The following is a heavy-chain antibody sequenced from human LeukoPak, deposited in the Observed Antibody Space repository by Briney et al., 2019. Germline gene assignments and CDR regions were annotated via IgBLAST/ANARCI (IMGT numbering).Heavy chain of an antibody. CDR1: AGSISSYY. V-gene: IGHV4-59*01. CDR3: ARDPSGWAGYFDY. Sequence: SSETLSLTCTVSAGSISSYYWSWIRQPPGKGLEWIGFISHSGSTNYNPSLKSRVTISVDMSKNQFSLQLSSVTAADTAVYYCARDPSGWAGYFDYWGQGTLVTVSS. CDR2: ISHSGST. J-gene: IGHJ4*02. D-gene: IGHD6-19*01.